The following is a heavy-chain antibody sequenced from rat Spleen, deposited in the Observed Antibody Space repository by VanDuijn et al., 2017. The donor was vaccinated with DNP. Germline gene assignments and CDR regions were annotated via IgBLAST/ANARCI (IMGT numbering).Heavy chain of an antibody. Sequence: EVQLVESGGGLVQPGRSLKLSCAASGFTFSDYYMAWVRQAPTKGLEWVAYINYAGSGTYFGDSVKGRFTISRDNAKSTLYLQMNSLRSEDTATYYCAIYFYSGDNWFGYWGQGTLVTVSS. V-gene: IGHV5-22*01. CDR2: INYAGSGT. CDR1: GFTFSDYY. J-gene: IGHJ3*01. CDR3: AIYFYSGDNWFGY. D-gene: IGHD1-1*01.